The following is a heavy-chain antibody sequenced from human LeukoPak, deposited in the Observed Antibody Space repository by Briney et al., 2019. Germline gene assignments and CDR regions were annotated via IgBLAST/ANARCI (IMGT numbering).Heavy chain of an antibody. CDR2: IKFDGSEK. CDR1: GFTFSNYW. V-gene: IGHV3-7*01. D-gene: IGHD1-26*01. Sequence: GGSLRLSCAASGFTFSNYWMTWVRQAPGKGLEWVASIKFDGSEKYYVDSVKGRFTISRDNAKNSLYLQMNSLRAEDTAVYYCARERIVGATDYFDFWGQGTLVTVSS. J-gene: IGHJ4*02. CDR3: ARERIVGATDYFDF.